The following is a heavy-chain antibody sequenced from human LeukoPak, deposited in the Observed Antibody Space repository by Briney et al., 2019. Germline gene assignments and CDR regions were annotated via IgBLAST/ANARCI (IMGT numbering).Heavy chain of an antibody. CDR2: INHSGST. D-gene: IGHD3-10*01. CDR1: GGSFSGYY. J-gene: IGHJ6*04. V-gene: IGHV4-34*01. CDR3: ARGGGGYGSGTPHYYYGMDV. Sequence: SETLSLTCAVYGGSFSGYYWSWIRQPPGKGLEWIGEINHSGSTNYNPSLKSRVTISVDTSKYQFSLKLSSVTAADTAVYYCARGGGGYGSGTPHYYYGMDVWGKGTTVTVSS.